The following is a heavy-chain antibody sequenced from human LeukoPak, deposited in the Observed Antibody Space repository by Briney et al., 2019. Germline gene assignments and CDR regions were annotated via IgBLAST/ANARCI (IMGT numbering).Heavy chain of an antibody. CDR1: GYSFPKYW. CDR2: IYSGDTDT. J-gene: IGHJ3*02. Sequence: RGRSLKIPCKGSGYSFPKYWIGWVRQLTGKGLEWMGIIYSGDTDTRYSPSFQGQVTISADKSISTASPQWTSLKASDTAMYYCSYHSTSSQSAFVIWGQGTMVTVSS. CDR3: SYHSTSSQSAFVI. V-gene: IGHV5-51*01. D-gene: IGHD6-6*01.